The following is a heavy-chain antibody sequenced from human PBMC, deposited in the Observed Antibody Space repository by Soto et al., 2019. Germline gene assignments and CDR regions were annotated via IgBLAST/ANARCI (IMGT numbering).Heavy chain of an antibody. CDR1: GFTFSSYA. CDR3: AKGGSYAPYYYGMDV. Sequence: PGVSLRLSCAASGFTFSSYAMSWVRQAPGKGLEWVSAISGSGGSTYYADSVKGRFTISRDNSKNTLYLQMNSLRAEDTAVYYCAKGGSYAPYYYGMDVWGQGTTVTVYS. V-gene: IGHV3-23*01. D-gene: IGHD1-26*01. CDR2: ISGSGGST. J-gene: IGHJ6*02.